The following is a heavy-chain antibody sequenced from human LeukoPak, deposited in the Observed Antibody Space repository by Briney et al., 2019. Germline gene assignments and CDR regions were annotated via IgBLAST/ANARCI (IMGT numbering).Heavy chain of an antibody. D-gene: IGHD6-19*01. V-gene: IGHV4-39*01. J-gene: IGHJ4*02. CDR1: GVSTTNGIYY. Sequence: TSEALSLTCTVSGVSTTNGIYYWAWIRQPPGKGLEWIGSVHNVGSTYYNLSLRSRVTMSIDTSKNQFSLRLNSVTAADTAVYYCARHAEYNSGWHFYLDHWGQGILVTVSS. CDR3: ARHAEYNSGWHFYLDH. CDR2: VHNVGST.